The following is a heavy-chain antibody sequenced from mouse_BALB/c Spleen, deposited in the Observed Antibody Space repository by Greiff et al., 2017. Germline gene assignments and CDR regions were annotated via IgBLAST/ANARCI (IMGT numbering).Heavy chain of an antibody. CDR3: ERRGGHGSILFDY. J-gene: IGHJ2*01. CDR1: GFTFSSYT. D-gene: IGHD1-1*01. V-gene: IGHV5-12-2*01. Sequence: EVNLVESGGGLVQPGGSLKLSCAASGFTFSSYTMSWVRQTPEKRLEWVAYISNGGGSTYYPDTVKGRFTISRDNAKNTLYLQMSSLKSEDTAMYYCERRGGHGSILFDYWGQGTTLTVSA. CDR2: ISNGGGST.